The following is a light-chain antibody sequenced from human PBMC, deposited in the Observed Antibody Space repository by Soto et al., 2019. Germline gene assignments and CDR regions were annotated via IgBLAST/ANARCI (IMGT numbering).Light chain of an antibody. V-gene: IGKV1-5*01. J-gene: IGKJ5*01. CDR3: QKYNSNPIT. Sequence: IQMTQSPSTLSASVGDRVTITCRASQSISSWLAWYQQKPGKAPKLLIYDASSLESGVPSRFSGSGSGTEFTLTISSLQPDDFATYYCQKYNSNPITFGQGTRLEIK. CDR1: QSISSW. CDR2: DAS.